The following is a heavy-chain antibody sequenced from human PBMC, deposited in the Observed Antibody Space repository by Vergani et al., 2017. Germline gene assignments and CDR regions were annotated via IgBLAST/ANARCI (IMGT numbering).Heavy chain of an antibody. V-gene: IGHV3-23*01. CDR2: ISASGGST. D-gene: IGHD1-26*01. Sequence: EVQLLESGGGLVQPGGSLRLSCTVSGFTFTSYGISWVRQAPGKGLEWVSGISASGGSTYYTDSVKGRFIMSRDISKNTLYLQMSSLRADDTAVYYCAKDRPRDWETPLFLFDYWGQGTLVAVSS. CDR3: AKDRPRDWETPLFLFDY. CDR1: GFTFTSYG. J-gene: IGHJ4*02.